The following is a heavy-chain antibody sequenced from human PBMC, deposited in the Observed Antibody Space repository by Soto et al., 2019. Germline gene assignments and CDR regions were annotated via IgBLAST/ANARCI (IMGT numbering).Heavy chain of an antibody. CDR2: IGGSSGST. CDR1: GFTFRSYA. J-gene: IGHJ4*02. Sequence: PGGSLRLSSAASGFTFRSYAMSWVRQAPGKGLEWVSAIGGSSGSTDYADSVKGRFTISRDNSKNTLFLQMNSLRAEDTAVYYCAKDRSSTSCYAFDYWGQGTLVTVSS. D-gene: IGHD2-2*01. V-gene: IGHV3-23*01. CDR3: AKDRSSTSCYAFDY.